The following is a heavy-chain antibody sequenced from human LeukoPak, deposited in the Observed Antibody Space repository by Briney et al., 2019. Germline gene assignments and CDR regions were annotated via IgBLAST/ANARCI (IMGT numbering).Heavy chain of an antibody. J-gene: IGHJ6*03. V-gene: IGHV4-59*11. Sequence: SETLSLTCTVSGGSISSQCWSWIRQPPGQGLEWIGYIYYRGSTNYNPSLKSRVTISVDTSKNQFSLKLSSVTAADTAVYYCARGVLTTVSYSMDVWGKGTTVTVSS. D-gene: IGHD4-11*01. CDR1: GGSISSQC. CDR3: ARGVLTTVSYSMDV. CDR2: IYYRGST.